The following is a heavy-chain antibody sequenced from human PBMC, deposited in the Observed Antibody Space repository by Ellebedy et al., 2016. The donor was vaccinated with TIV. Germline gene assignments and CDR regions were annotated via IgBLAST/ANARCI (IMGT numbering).Heavy chain of an antibody. J-gene: IGHJ3*02. Sequence: AASVKVSCKASGGTFSSYAISWARQAPGQGLEWMGGIIPIFGTANYAQKFQGRVTITADDSTSTAYMELSSLRSEDTAVYYCARDHPIAAAAMVAFDIWGQGTMVTVSS. CDR2: IIPIFGTA. CDR3: ARDHPIAAAAMVAFDI. CDR1: GGTFSSYA. V-gene: IGHV1-69*13. D-gene: IGHD6-13*01.